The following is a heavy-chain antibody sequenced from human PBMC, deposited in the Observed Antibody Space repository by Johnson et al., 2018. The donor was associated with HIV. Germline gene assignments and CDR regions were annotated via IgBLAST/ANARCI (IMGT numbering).Heavy chain of an antibody. CDR2: ISYDGSNK. D-gene: IGHD3-10*01. Sequence: VQLVESGGGVVQPGRSLRLSCAASGFTFSSYGMHWVRQAPGKGLEWVAVISYDGSNKYYADSVKGRFTISRDNSKNTLYLQMNSLRAEDTAVYYCASPKTPTRVVRGAFDIWGQGTMVTVSS. J-gene: IGHJ3*02. V-gene: IGHV3-30*19. CDR1: GFTFSSYG. CDR3: ASPKTPTRVVRGAFDI.